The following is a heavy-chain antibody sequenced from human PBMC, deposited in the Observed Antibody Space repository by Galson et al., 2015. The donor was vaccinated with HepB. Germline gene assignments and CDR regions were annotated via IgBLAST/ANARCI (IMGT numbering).Heavy chain of an antibody. CDR1: GGSISSGGYS. J-gene: IGHJ4*02. CDR3: ARGWRGYSYVSYFDY. V-gene: IGHV4-30-2*01. Sequence: TLSLTCAVSGGSISSGGYSWSWIRQPPGKGLEWIGYIYHSGSTYYNPSLKSRVTISVDRSKNQFSLKLSSVTAADTAVYYCARGWRGYSYVSYFDYWGQGTLVTVSS. CDR2: IYHSGST. D-gene: IGHD5-18*01.